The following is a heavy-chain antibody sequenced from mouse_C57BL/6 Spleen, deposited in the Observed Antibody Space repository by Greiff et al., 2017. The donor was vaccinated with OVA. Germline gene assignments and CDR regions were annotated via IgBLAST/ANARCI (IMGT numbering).Heavy chain of an antibody. CDR3: ARASSSYGYIDV. CDR1: GFTFSDYG. J-gene: IGHJ1*03. Sequence: EVKVVESGGGLVKPGGSLKLSCAASGFTFSDYGMHWVRQAPEKGLEWVAYISSGSSTIYYADTVKGRFTISRDNAKNTLFLQMTSLRSEDTAMYYCARASSSYGYIDVWGTGTTGTVSS. CDR2: ISSGSSTI. D-gene: IGHD1-1*01. V-gene: IGHV5-17*01.